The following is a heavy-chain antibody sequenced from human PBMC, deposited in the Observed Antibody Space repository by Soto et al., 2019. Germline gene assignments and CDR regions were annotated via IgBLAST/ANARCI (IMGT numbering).Heavy chain of an antibody. J-gene: IGHJ4*02. Sequence: SLRLSCAASGFTFSSYGVHWVRQAPGKGLEWVAVIWYDGSNKYYADSVKGRFTISRDNSKNTLYLQMNSLRAEDTAVYYCARDSGSSSWYYFDYWGQGTLVTV. CDR3: ARDSGSSSWYYFDY. CDR1: GFTFSSYG. V-gene: IGHV3-33*01. CDR2: IWYDGSNK. D-gene: IGHD6-13*01.